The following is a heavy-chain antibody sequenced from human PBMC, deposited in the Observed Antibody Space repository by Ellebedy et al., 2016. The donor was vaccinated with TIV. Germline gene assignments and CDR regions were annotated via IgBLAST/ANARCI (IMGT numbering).Heavy chain of an antibody. V-gene: IGHV4-4*02. Sequence: MPGGSLRLSCAVSGGSISSSDWWSWVRQPPGKGLEWIGYIYYTGSTYYNPSLKSRLIISVDTSKNQFSLKLTSVTAADTAVYYCARGRWLQPYFDYWGQGTPVTVSS. D-gene: IGHD5-24*01. CDR3: ARGRWLQPYFDY. CDR2: IYYTGST. CDR1: GGSISSSDW. J-gene: IGHJ4*02.